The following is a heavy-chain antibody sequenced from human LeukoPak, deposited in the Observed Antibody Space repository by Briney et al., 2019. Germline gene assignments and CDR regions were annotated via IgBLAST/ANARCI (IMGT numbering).Heavy chain of an antibody. CDR3: ARTSGSYSFDY. V-gene: IGHV3-53*01. CDR1: GFTVSSSF. Sequence: GGSLRLSCAASGFTVSSSFMSWVRQAPGKGLEWVSVIYSGGSTYYADSVKGRFTISRVNSKNTLYLQMNSLRAEDTAVYYCARTSGSYSFDYWGQGTLVTVSS. J-gene: IGHJ4*02. CDR2: IYSGGST. D-gene: IGHD1-26*01.